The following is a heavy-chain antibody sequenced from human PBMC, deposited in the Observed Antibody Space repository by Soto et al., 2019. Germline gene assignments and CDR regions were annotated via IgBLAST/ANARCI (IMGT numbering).Heavy chain of an antibody. CDR2: IYPGDSNT. CDR3: ARQGFCSSTSCYTVDY. J-gene: IGHJ4*02. CDR1: VYSFTNYW. D-gene: IGHD2-2*02. Sequence: GESLKISCKGSVYSFTNYWIGWVRQMPGKGLEWMGIIYPGDSNTRYSPSFQGQVTISADKSISTAYLQWSSLKASDTAMYYCARQGFCSSTSCYTVDYWGQGTRVTVSS. V-gene: IGHV5-51*01.